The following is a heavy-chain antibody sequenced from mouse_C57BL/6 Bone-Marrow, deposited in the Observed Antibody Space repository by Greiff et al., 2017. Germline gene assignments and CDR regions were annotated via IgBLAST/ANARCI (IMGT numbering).Heavy chain of an antibody. D-gene: IGHD1-1*01. Sequence: QVQLQQSGAELARPGASVKLSCKASGYTFTSYGISWVKQRTGQGLEWIGEIYPRSGNTYYNEKFKGKATLTADKSSSTAYMELRSLTSEDSAVYFCARRSYYYGSSIYYYAMDYWGQGTSVTVSS. J-gene: IGHJ4*01. CDR1: GYTFTSYG. V-gene: IGHV1-81*01. CDR2: IYPRSGNT. CDR3: ARRSYYYGSSIYYYAMDY.